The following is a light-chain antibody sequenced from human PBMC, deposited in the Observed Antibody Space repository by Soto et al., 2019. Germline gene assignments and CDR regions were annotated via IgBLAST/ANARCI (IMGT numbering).Light chain of an antibody. J-gene: IGKJ1*01. CDR3: QQYDSDSWT. V-gene: IGKV1-5*03. CDR1: QRVSSW. Sequence: DIQMTQSPSTLSASVGDRVIITCRASQRVSSWLAWYQQKPGKAPNLLIYKASILKSGVPSRVSGSGSGTELILHISILQPDDFATYYCQQYDSDSWTFGQGTKVEIK. CDR2: KAS.